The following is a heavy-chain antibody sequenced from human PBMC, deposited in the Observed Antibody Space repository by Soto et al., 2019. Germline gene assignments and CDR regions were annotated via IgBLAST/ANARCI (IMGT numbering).Heavy chain of an antibody. V-gene: IGHV1-69*06. D-gene: IGHD3-10*01. CDR3: ARGGEVFHYYYGMDV. J-gene: IGHJ6*02. Sequence: SVKVSCKASGGTFSSYAISWVRQAPGQGLEWMGGIIPIFGTANYAQKFQGRVTITADKSTSTAYMELSSLRSEDTAVYYCARGGEVFHYYYGMDVWVQGTTVTVSS. CDR1: GGTFSSYA. CDR2: IIPIFGTA.